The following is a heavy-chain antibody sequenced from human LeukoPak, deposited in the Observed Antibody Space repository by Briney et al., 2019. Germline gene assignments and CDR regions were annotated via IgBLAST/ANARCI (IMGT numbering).Heavy chain of an antibody. CDR3: ARVAAVAGPDDY. D-gene: IGHD6-19*01. CDR1: RYTFTGYY. Sequence: ASVKVSCKASRYTFTGYYMHWVRQAPGQGLEWMGWINPNSGGTNYAQKFQGRVTMTRDTSISTAYMELSRLRSDDTAVYYCARVAAVAGPDDYWGQGTLVTVSS. CDR2: INPNSGGT. J-gene: IGHJ4*02. V-gene: IGHV1-2*02.